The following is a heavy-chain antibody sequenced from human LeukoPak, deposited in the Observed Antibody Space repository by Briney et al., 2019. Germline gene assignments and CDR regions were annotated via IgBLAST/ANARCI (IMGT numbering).Heavy chain of an antibody. CDR2: MSGDGKTI. CDR1: GFTFSTYS. CDR3: AREQGNMVRGVILDY. Sequence: GGSLRLSCAASGFTFSTYSMTWVRQAPGKGLEWVSYMSGDGKTIFYADSVRGRFTISRDNAKKSLYLQMNSLRDEDPAAYYCAREQGNMVRGVILDYWGQGTLVTVSS. D-gene: IGHD3-10*01. V-gene: IGHV3-48*02. J-gene: IGHJ4*02.